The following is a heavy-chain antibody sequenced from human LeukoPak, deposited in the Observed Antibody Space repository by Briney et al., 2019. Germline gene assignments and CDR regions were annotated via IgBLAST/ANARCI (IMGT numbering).Heavy chain of an antibody. CDR3: AKVDSSGWYGGVAFDI. CDR1: GFTFSSYA. D-gene: IGHD6-19*01. V-gene: IGHV3-23*01. Sequence: GGSLRLSCAVSGFTFSSYAMSWVRQAPGKGLEWVSAISGSGGSTYYADSVKGRFTISRDNSKNTLSLQMSSLRAEETAVYYCAKVDSSGWYGGVAFDIWGQGTMVTVSS. J-gene: IGHJ3*02. CDR2: ISGSGGST.